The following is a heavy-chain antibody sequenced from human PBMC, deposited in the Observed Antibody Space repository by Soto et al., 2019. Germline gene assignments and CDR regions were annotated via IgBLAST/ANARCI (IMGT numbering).Heavy chain of an antibody. CDR3: ARGSSGWYEVDY. Sequence: EVQLVESGGGLVQPGGSLRLSCAASGFTFSTYWMHWVRQAPGQGLEWVANIKQDGSEKNYVDSVKGRFTISRDNAKNSLYLQMNSLRAEDTAVYYCARGSSGWYEVDYWGQGTLVTVSS. D-gene: IGHD6-19*01. V-gene: IGHV3-7*02. CDR2: IKQDGSEK. CDR1: GFTFSTYW. J-gene: IGHJ4*02.